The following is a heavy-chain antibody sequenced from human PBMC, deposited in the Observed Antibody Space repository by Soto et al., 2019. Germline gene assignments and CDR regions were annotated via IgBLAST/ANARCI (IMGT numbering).Heavy chain of an antibody. V-gene: IGHV3-73*02. CDR1: GFTFSGSA. CDR3: TRLPDYYGSGSYPAY. J-gene: IGHJ4*02. D-gene: IGHD3-10*01. Sequence: EVQLVESGGGLVQPGGSLKLSCAASGFTFSGSAMHWVRQASGKGLEWVGRIRSKANSYATAYAASVKGRFTISRDDSKNTAYLQMNSLKTEDTAVYYCTRLPDYYGSGSYPAYWGQGTLVTVS. CDR2: IRSKANSYAT.